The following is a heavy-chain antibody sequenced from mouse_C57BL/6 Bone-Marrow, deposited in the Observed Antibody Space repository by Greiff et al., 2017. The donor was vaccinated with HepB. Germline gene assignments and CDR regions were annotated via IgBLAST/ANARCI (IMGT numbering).Heavy chain of an antibody. Sequence: VKLQQPGAELVKPGASVKMSCKASGYTFTSYWITWVKQRPGQGLEWIGDIYPGSGSTNYNEKFKSKATLTVDTSSSTAYMQLSSLTSEDSAVYYCASRPNYYGSSLSWYFDVWGTGTTVTVSS. D-gene: IGHD1-1*01. V-gene: IGHV1-55*01. CDR2: IYPGSGST. J-gene: IGHJ1*03. CDR1: GYTFTSYW. CDR3: ASRPNYYGSSLSWYFDV.